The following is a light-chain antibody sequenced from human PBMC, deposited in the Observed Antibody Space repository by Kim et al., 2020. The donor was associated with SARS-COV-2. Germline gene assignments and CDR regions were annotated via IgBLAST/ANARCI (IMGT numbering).Light chain of an antibody. Sequence: ELTQPPSASGAPGQRVTISCSGSTSNIGGNGLTWYQQVPGTAPRLLIYGDDQLPSGVPDRFSGSKSGTSASLAISGLQSEDEADYYCASWDDSLGGPVFGGGTKLTVL. CDR1: TSNIGGNG. CDR2: GDD. CDR3: ASWDDSLGGPV. V-gene: IGLV1-44*01. J-gene: IGLJ3*02.